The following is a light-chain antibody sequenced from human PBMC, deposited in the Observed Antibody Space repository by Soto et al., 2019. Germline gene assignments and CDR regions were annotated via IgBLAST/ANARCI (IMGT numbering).Light chain of an antibody. CDR1: QRVSSSY. J-gene: IGKJ3*01. V-gene: IGKV3D-7*01. CDR3: QQDYNLPFT. Sequence: EIVMTQSPATLSLSPGERATLSCRASQRVSSSYLSWYQQKPGQAPRLLIYGASTRATGIPARFSGSGSGTDFTLTISSLQPEDFAVYYCQQDYNLPFTFGPGTKVDIK. CDR2: GAS.